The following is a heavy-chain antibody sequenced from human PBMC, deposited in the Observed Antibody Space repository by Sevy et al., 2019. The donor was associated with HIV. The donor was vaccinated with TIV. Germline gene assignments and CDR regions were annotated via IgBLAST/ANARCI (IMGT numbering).Heavy chain of an antibody. J-gene: IGHJ4*02. Sequence: GESLKISCKVSGYSFTSYWIAWVRQMPGKGLEWKGIMYPGDSDTRYSPSFQGQVTISADKSTSTAYLHWSSLKASDTAMYYCARPRITSADGYFDYWGQGTLVTVSS. CDR2: MYPGDSDT. D-gene: IGHD6-13*01. CDR3: ARPRITSADGYFDY. CDR1: GYSFTSYW. V-gene: IGHV5-51*01.